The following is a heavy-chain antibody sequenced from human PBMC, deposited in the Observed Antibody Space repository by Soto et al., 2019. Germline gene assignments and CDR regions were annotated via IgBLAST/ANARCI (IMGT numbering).Heavy chain of an antibody. V-gene: IGHV3-11*01. CDR2: ISSSGSTI. Sequence: GSLRLSCAASGXTFSDYYMSWIRQAPGKGLELVSYISSSGSTIYYADSVKGRFTISRDNAKNSLYLQMNSLIADYTALYYRARDRSAYGYSGYDYHHWGQGTLGTVS. D-gene: IGHD5-12*01. J-gene: IGHJ5*02. CDR3: ARDRSAYGYSGYDYHH. CDR1: GXTFSDYY.